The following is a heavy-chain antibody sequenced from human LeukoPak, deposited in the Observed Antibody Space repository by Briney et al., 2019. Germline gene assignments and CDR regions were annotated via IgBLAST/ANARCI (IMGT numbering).Heavy chain of an antibody. CDR2: ISYDGSNK. CDR3: AKGTKGYCSGGSCYHFDY. Sequence: PGGSLRLSCAASGFTFSSYAMHWVRQAPGKGLEWVAVISYDGSNKYYADSVKGRFTISRDNSKNTLYLQMNSLRAEDTAVYYCAKGTKGYCSGGSCYHFDYWGQGTLVTVSS. J-gene: IGHJ4*02. D-gene: IGHD2-15*01. CDR1: GFTFSSYA. V-gene: IGHV3-30-3*01.